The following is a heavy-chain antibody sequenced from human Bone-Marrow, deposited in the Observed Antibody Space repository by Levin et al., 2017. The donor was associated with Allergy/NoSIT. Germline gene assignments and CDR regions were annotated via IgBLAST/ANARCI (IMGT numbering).Heavy chain of an antibody. J-gene: IGHJ3*01. Sequence: SETLSLTCAVSGDSLFNNDVAWNWIRQSPSRGLEWLGRTYYRSGWFSDYAVFVKGRINITPETSKNQFSLQLNSLTPDDTAVYYCVRGKMSVFDVWGQGTKVTVSP. CDR3: VRGKMSVFDV. D-gene: IGHD3-10*01. V-gene: IGHV6-1*01. CDR1: GDSLFNNDVA. CDR2: TYYRSGWFS.